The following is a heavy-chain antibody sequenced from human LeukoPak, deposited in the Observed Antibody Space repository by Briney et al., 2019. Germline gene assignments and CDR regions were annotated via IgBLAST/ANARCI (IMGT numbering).Heavy chain of an antibody. CDR2: IQPADSDT. V-gene: IGHV5-51*01. D-gene: IGHD5-24*01. CDR1: GYTFTNYW. J-gene: IGHJ4*02. CDR3: ARRNGYNGGALDFDY. Sequence: GAALQISCKGSGYTFTNYWLGWVRQMPGKGLELMGIIQPADSDTVYSPSFQGQVTISADNSITTAYLQWSSLKASDTAMYYCARRNGYNGGALDFDYWGQGTLVTVSS.